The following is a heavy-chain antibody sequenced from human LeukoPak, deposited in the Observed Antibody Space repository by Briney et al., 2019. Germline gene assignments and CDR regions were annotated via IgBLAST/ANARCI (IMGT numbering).Heavy chain of an antibody. D-gene: IGHD3-22*01. V-gene: IGHV3-30*03. CDR1: GVTFSSYG. CDR3: ARGVYDSSGYYVFLYYYYYGMDV. J-gene: IGHJ6*02. Sequence: WGSLRLSCAASGVTFSSYGLHWLRQSPGKGLEWLAVISYDGSNKYYAYSVNRRFTISRDNSKNTLYLQMNSLRSEDTAVYYCARGVYDSSGYYVFLYYYYYGMDVWGQGTTLTVSS. CDR2: ISYDGSNK.